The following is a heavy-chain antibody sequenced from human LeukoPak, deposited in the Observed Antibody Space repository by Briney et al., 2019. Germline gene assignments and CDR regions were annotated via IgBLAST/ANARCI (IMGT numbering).Heavy chain of an antibody. V-gene: IGHV3-7*01. D-gene: IGHD4-23*01. Sequence: SGGSLRLSCAASAFTFSNYWMSWVRQAPGKGLEWVANIKEDGSEINYVDSVKGRFTISRDNAENSLYLQMNSLRVDDTAVYYCARDRGYSTFDYWGQGTLVTVSS. CDR2: IKEDGSEI. J-gene: IGHJ4*02. CDR3: ARDRGYSTFDY. CDR1: AFTFSNYW.